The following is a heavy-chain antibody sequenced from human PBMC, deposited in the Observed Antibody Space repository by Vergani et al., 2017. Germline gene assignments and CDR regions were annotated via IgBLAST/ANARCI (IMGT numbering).Heavy chain of an antibody. CDR3: AREEGYYYGSGSYFYNWFDP. CDR2: IYYSGGT. V-gene: IGHV4-30-4*08. J-gene: IGHJ5*02. D-gene: IGHD3-10*01. CDR1: GGSISSGDYY. Sequence: QVQLQESGPALVKPSQTLSLTCTVSGGSISSGDYYCSWIRQPPGKVLEWIGYIYYSGGTYYNPSLKSRVTISVDTSKNQFSLKLSSVTAADTAVDYCAREEGYYYGSGSYFYNWFDPWGQGTLVTVSS.